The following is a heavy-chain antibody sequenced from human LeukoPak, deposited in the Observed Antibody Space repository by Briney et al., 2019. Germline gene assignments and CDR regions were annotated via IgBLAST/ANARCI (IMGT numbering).Heavy chain of an antibody. D-gene: IGHD3-9*01. CDR1: GGSISSSSYY. J-gene: IGHJ6*03. Sequence: PSETLSLTCTVSGGSISSSSYYWGWIRQPPGKGLEWIGSIYYSGSTYYNPSLKSRVTISVGTSKNQFSLKLSSVTAADTAVYYCARAGYDILTGDDYYYMDVWGKGTTVTVSS. V-gene: IGHV4-39*07. CDR2: IYYSGST. CDR3: ARAGYDILTGDDYYYMDV.